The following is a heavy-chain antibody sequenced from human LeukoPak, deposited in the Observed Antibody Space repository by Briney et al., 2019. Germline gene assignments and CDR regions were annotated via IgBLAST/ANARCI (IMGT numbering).Heavy chain of an antibody. D-gene: IGHD1-1*01. CDR2: INHSGST. J-gene: IGHJ4*02. CDR1: GGSFSGYY. CDR3: ARVSQNWIDY. Sequence: SETLSLTCAVYGGSFSGYYWSWIRQPPGKGLEWIGEINHSGSTNYNPSLKSRVTMSVDTSKNQFSLKLSSVTAADTAVYYCARVSQNWIDYWGQGTLVTVSS. V-gene: IGHV4-34*01.